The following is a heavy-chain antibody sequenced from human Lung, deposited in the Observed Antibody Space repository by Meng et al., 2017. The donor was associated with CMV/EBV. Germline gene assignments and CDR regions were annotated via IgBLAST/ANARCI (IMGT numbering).Heavy chain of an antibody. CDR2: IYSGGST. CDR1: GFTVSSNY. CDR3: AQGPPFDY. V-gene: IGHV3-66*02. J-gene: IGHJ4*02. Sequence: GEXXKISCAASGFTVSSNYMGWVRQAPGKGLEWVSVIYSGGSTYYADSVKGRFTISRDNSKNTLYLQMNSLRAEDTAVYYCAQGPPFDYWGQGTVVTVSS.